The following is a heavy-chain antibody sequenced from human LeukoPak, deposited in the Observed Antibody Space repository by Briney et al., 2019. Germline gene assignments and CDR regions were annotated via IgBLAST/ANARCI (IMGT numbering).Heavy chain of an antibody. CDR2: IYYSGST. D-gene: IGHD2-15*01. CDR1: GGSIGSTNYY. J-gene: IGHJ5*02. Sequence: PSETLSLTCTVSGGSIGSTNYYWGWIRQPPGKGLEWIANIYYSGSTYYNPSLKSRVTISLDTSKNQFSLKLSSVTAADTAVYYCARVDGSCAGGSCPSGNWFDPWGQGTLVTVSS. CDR3: ARVDGSCAGGSCPSGNWFDP. V-gene: IGHV4-39*07.